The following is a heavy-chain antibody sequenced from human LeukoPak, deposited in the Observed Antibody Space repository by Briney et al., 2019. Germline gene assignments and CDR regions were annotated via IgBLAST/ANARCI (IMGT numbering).Heavy chain of an antibody. V-gene: IGHV4-61*01. D-gene: IGHD3-10*01. Sequence: KPSETLSLTCTVSGGSVSSGSYYWSWIRQPPGKGLEWIGYIYYSGSTNYNPSLKSRVTISVDTSKNQFSLKLSSVTAADTAVYYCARGWYYGSGTPHGMDVWGKGTTVTVSS. CDR2: IYYSGST. CDR1: GGSVSSGSYY. CDR3: ARGWYYGSGTPHGMDV. J-gene: IGHJ6*04.